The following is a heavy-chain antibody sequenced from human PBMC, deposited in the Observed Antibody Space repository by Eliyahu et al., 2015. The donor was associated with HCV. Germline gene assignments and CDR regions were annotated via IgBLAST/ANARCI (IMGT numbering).Heavy chain of an antibody. D-gene: IGHD3-16*01. V-gene: IGHV1-69*01. J-gene: IGHJ4*02. CDR1: GGTFNRNA. Sequence: EVKKPGSSVKVSCKASGGTFNRNAINWVRQAPGQGLEWMGGIIPIFGTANYAEKFQGRVTITADESTTTTYMELSSLRSEDTAVYYCARGGEEHQLQSRPFDYWGQGTLVTVSS. CDR3: ARGGEEHQLQSRPFDY. CDR2: IIPIFGTA.